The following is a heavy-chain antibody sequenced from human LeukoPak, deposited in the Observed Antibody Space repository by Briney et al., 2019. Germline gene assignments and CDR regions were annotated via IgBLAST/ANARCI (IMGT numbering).Heavy chain of an antibody. V-gene: IGHV4-4*07. CDR2: IYTSGST. J-gene: IGHJ4*02. D-gene: IGHD5-12*01. CDR3: ARDTDAFKYSGYDYPPFDY. CDR1: GGSISSYY. Sequence: PSETLSPTCTVSGGSISSYYWSWIRQPAGKGLEWIGRIYTSGSTNYNPSLKSRVTMSVDTSKNQFSLKLSSVTAADTAVYYCARDTDAFKYSGYDYPPFDYWGQGTLVTVSS.